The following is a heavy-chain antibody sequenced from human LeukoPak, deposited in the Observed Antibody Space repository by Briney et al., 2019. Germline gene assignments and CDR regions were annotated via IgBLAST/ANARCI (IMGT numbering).Heavy chain of an antibody. Sequence: GGSLRLSCVASGFSFGTHWMAWVRQPPGAGPEWVANIKQDETETYYADAVRGRFTITRDNAKNSLYLQMDNLRGEDTAVYYCARDSGDRPQAVGYFFDYWGQGSLVTVSS. D-gene: IGHD7-27*01. CDR3: ARDSGDRPQAVGYFFDY. V-gene: IGHV3-7*01. J-gene: IGHJ4*02. CDR1: GFSFGTHW. CDR2: IKQDETET.